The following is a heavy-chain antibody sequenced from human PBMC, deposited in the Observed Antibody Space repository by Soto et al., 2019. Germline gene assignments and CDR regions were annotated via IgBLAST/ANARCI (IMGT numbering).Heavy chain of an antibody. CDR2: IYYSGST. D-gene: IGHD3-9*01. Sequence: SETLSLTCTVSGGSISSGGYYWSWIRQHPGKGLEWIGYIYYSGSTYYNPSLKSRVTISVDTSKNQFSLKLSSVTAADTAVYYCAANYDILTGPRGVLYYYGMDVWGQGTTVTVSS. V-gene: IGHV4-31*03. CDR1: GGSISSGGYY. J-gene: IGHJ6*02. CDR3: AANYDILTGPRGVLYYYGMDV.